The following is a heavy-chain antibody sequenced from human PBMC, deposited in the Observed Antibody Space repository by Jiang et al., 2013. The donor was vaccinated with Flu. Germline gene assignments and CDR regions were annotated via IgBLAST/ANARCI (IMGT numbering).Heavy chain of an antibody. Sequence: GSGLVKPSETLSLTCTVSGAPITSYYWSWIRQPPGKGLEWIGYIYYSGSTDYNPSLKSRVTLSVDTSKNQFSLKLSSVTAADTAVYYCARRSFYYDSSGNWYFDLWGRGTLVTVSS. J-gene: IGHJ2*01. CDR2: IYYSGST. V-gene: IGHV4-59*08. CDR3: ARRSFYYDSSGNWYFDL. CDR1: GAPITSYY. D-gene: IGHD3-22*01.